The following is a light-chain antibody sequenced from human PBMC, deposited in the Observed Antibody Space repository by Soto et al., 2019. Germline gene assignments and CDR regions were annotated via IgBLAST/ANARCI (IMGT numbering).Light chain of an antibody. Sequence: QSALTQPPCASGSPGQSVAISCSGTSSDVGGYNYVSWYQQHPGKAPKLMIYDVNKRPSGVPDRFSGSKSGNTASLTVSGLQAEDEADYYCISYAGSNKPAFGGGTKVTVL. V-gene: IGLV2-8*01. CDR3: ISYAGSNKPA. J-gene: IGLJ2*01. CDR1: SSDVGGYNY. CDR2: DVN.